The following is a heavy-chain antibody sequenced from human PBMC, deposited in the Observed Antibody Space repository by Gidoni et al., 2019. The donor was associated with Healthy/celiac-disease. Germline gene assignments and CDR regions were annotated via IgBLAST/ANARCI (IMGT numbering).Heavy chain of an antibody. V-gene: IGHV4-39*01. CDR3: ASTYSSGWFDY. Sequence: QLPLQESGPGLVKPSETLSITCTVSGGPLSSSSYYLGGIRQPPGKGLEWIGSIQYSGSTYYNPSLKSRVTISVDTTKNQFSQKLSSGTAADTAVYYCASTYSSGWFDYWGQGTLVTVSS. CDR1: GGPLSSSSYY. J-gene: IGHJ4*02. D-gene: IGHD6-19*01. CDR2: IQYSGST.